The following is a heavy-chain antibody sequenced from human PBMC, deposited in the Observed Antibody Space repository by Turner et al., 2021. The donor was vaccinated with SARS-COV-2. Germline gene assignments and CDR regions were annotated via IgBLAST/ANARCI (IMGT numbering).Heavy chain of an antibody. Sequence: VQLVESGGDFVHPGGSLRLSCVGSGFTFSDHWMHWVRQGPGKGLVWGSRISDDGSSASYGGSVRGRCTVSRDNAKNTLYLQMNSLRPDDTGVYYCTRRGIAAAGNDYWGQGTLVTVSS. J-gene: IGHJ4*02. V-gene: IGHV3-74*01. CDR3: TRRGIAAAGNDY. CDR1: GFTFSDHW. D-gene: IGHD6-13*01. CDR2: ISDDGSSA.